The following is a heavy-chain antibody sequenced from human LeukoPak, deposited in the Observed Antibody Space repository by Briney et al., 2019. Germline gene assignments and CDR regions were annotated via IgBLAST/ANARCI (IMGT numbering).Heavy chain of an antibody. J-gene: IGHJ5*02. D-gene: IGHD6-13*01. CDR3: ARDHSSSWYSHWFDP. CDR2: ISSSSYI. Sequence: GGSLRLSCAASGFIFNSHSMNWVRQAPGKGLEWVSSISSSSYIYYADSVKGRFTISRDNAKNSLYLQMNSLRAEDTAVYYCARDHSSSWYSHWFDPWGQGALVTVSS. CDR1: GFIFNSHS. V-gene: IGHV3-21*01.